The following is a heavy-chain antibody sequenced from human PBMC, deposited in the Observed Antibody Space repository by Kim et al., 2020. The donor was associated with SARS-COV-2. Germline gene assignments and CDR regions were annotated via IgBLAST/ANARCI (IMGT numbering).Heavy chain of an antibody. J-gene: IGHJ6*03. V-gene: IGHV4-31*03. CDR1: GGSISSGGYY. CDR3: ASALAAPYYYYYYMDV. CDR2: IYYSGST. Sequence: SETLSLTCTVSGGSISSGGYYWSWIRQHPGKGLEWIGYIYYSGSTYYNPSLKSRVTISVDTSKNQISLKLSSVTAADTAVYYCASALAAPYYYYYYMDVWGKGTTVTVSS. D-gene: IGHD6-13*01.